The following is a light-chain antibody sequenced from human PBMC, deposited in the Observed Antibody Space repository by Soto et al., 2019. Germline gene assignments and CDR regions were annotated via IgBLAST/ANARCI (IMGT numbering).Light chain of an antibody. V-gene: IGKV1-39*01. CDR2: AAS. J-gene: IGKJ4*01. Sequence: DIQMTQSPSSLSASVRDRVTITCRASQSITSYLNWYQQKPGKAPKLLIYAASSLQSGVPSRFSGSGSGTDFTLTIRSLQPEDFATYYCQQSYSSPLTFGGGTKVEI. CDR1: QSITSY. CDR3: QQSYSSPLT.